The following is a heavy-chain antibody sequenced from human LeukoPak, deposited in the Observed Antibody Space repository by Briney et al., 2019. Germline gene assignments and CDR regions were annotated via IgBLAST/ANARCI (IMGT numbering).Heavy chain of an antibody. CDR1: GFSLSTSGGG. D-gene: IGHD3-3*01. Sequence: SGPTLVKPTQTLALTCTFSGFSLSTSGGGVGWIRQPPGKALEWLAIIYWHDETHYSPSLKSRLTITKDTSKNQVVLTMTNMDPMDTATYYCTHRRVAFGFEYWGQGNLVTVSS. CDR2: IYWHDET. V-gene: IGHV2-5*01. CDR3: THRRVAFGFEY. J-gene: IGHJ4*02.